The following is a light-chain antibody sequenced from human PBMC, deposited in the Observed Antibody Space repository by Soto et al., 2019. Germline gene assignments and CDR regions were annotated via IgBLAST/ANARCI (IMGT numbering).Light chain of an antibody. CDR3: QQYDNYPPT. J-gene: IGKJ4*01. Sequence: DIPMTQSPSTLSASVGDRVTITCRASQSVRSWLAWYQQKPGRAPKFLIYDASSLESVVPSRFSGSGSGTEFTLTISNLQPDDFATYYCQQYDNYPPTFVGGTKVEI. CDR2: DAS. V-gene: IGKV1-5*01. CDR1: QSVRSW.